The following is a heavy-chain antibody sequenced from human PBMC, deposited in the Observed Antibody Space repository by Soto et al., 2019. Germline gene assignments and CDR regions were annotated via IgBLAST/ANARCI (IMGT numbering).Heavy chain of an antibody. V-gene: IGHV4-59*01. J-gene: IGHJ1*01. CDR3: AKSPHPYGDYEYFQH. Sequence: SETLSLTCAVSGDSISSYYCMWIRQPPGKGLESIGYLYYGRSANYNPSLKSRVTLSVDTSTNQCSLTLSSMTAEDTALYYCAKSPHPYGDYEYFQHWGQGTLVTVSS. CDR1: GDSISSYY. CDR2: LYYGRSA. D-gene: IGHD4-17*01.